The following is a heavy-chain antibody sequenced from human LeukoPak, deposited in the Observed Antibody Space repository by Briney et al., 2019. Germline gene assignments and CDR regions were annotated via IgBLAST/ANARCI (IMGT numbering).Heavy chain of an antibody. D-gene: IGHD2-15*01. J-gene: IGHJ6*03. CDR1: GYTFTSYG. CDR2: ISAYNGNT. V-gene: IGHV1-18*01. CDR3: ARSSGYCSGGSCYWFDYYYYYMDV. Sequence: GAPVKVSCKASGYTFTSYGISWVRQAPGQGLEWMGWISAYNGNTNYAQKLQGRVTMTTDTSTSTAYMELRSLRSDDTAVYYCARSSGYCSGGSCYWFDYYYYYMDVWGKGTTVTVSS.